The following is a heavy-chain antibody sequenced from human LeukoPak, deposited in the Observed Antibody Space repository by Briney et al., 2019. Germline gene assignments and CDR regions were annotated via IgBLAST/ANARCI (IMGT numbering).Heavy chain of an antibody. CDR1: GFPFRSYD. D-gene: IGHD3/OR15-3a*01. CDR3: AKVPLRTGLKYFDY. Sequence: GGSLRLSCAASGFPFRSYDMSWVRKAPGKGLDWVSGISGSGGSTYYADSVKGLFTISRDNSNNPVYLQMNSLRADDTAVFYCAKVPLRTGLKYFDYWGQGTLVTVSS. J-gene: IGHJ4*02. CDR2: ISGSGGST. V-gene: IGHV3-23*01.